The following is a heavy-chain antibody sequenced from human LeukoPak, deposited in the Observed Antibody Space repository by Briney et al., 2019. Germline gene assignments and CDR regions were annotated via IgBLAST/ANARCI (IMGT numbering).Heavy chain of an antibody. J-gene: IGHJ4*02. CDR2: IIPIFGTA. CDR1: GGTFSSYA. Sequence: ASVKLSCKASGGTFSSYAISWVRQAPGKGLEWMGGIIPIFGTANYAQKFQGRVTITTDESTSTAYMELSSLRSEDTAVYYCARTYYYDSSGYYEYDYWGQGTLVTVSS. CDR3: ARTYYYDSSGYYEYDY. V-gene: IGHV1-69*05. D-gene: IGHD3-22*01.